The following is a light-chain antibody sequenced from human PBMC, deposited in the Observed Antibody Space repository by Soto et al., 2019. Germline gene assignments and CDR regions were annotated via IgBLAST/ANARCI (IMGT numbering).Light chain of an antibody. CDR3: QQNYITPLT. CDR1: QSISSW. Sequence: IQVTQSPSSLSASVGDRVTIPGRASQSISSWLAWYQQKPGKAPKLLIYDASSLETGVPSRFSGSGSGTHFTLTIDNLQPEDVATYFCQQNYITPLTFGGGTKVDIK. J-gene: IGKJ4*01. CDR2: DAS. V-gene: IGKV1-5*01.